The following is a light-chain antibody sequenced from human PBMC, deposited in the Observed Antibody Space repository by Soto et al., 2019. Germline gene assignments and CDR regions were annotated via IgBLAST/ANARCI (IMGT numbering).Light chain of an antibody. CDR1: NSNIGADYD. CDR2: GNT. CDR3: QSYDSGLSGVV. Sequence: QPVLAQPPSVSGAPGQRVTISCTGSNSNIGADYDVHWYQQFPGAAPKLLSYGNTNRPSGVPDRFSGSKSRISASLAITGLQAEDEADYFCQSYDSGLSGVVFGGGTKVTVL. V-gene: IGLV1-40*01. J-gene: IGLJ2*01.